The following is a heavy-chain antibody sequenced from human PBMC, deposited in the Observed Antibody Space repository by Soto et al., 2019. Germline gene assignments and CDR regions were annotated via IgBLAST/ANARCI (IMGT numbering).Heavy chain of an antibody. V-gene: IGHV4-39*01. D-gene: IGHD2-2*01. CDR3: ARLHCDSPNCVPLDP. Sequence: QLQLQESGPGLVKPSETLSLTCTVSGGSISDDTYYWGWIRQPPGKGLEWIGSIYYSGTSSYNPSLKSRVTMSVDTSKKQWSLRLSSVTAADTAVYYCARLHCDSPNCVPLDPWGQGTLVIVSS. J-gene: IGHJ5*02. CDR1: GGSISDDTYY. CDR2: IYYSGTS.